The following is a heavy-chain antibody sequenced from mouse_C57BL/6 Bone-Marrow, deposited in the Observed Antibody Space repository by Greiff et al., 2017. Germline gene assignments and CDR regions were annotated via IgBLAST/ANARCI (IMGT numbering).Heavy chain of an antibody. D-gene: IGHD1-1*01. CDR1: GFTFSSYG. V-gene: IGHV5-6*01. J-gene: IGHJ3*01. CDR3: ARLYYYGSPWFAY. Sequence: EVQVVESGRDLVKPGGSLKLSCAASGFTFSSYGMSWVRQTPDKRLEWVATISSGGSYTYYPDSVKGRFTISRDNAKNTLYLQMSSLKSEDTATYYCARLYYYGSPWFAYWGQGTLVTVSA. CDR2: ISSGGSYT.